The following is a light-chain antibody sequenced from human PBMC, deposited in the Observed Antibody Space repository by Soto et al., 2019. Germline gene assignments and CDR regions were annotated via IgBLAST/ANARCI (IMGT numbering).Light chain of an antibody. Sequence: EIELTQSPGTLSLSPGERATLSCRASQTFSHRLLSWFQQTPGQPPRLLIQAASTTATGIPDRFSGSGSGTDFNLTNSTLESEGFAVYYCQQCGSSSTFGQGTRLESK. CDR1: QTFSHRL. CDR2: AAS. J-gene: IGKJ5*01. V-gene: IGKV3-20*01. CDR3: QQCGSSST.